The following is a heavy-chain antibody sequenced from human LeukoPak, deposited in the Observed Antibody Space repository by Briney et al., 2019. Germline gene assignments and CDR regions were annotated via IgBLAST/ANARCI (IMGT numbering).Heavy chain of an antibody. Sequence: GGSLRLSCAASGFTFSSYGMHWVRQAPGEGLEWVAVIWYDGSNKYYADSVKGRFTISRDNSKNTLYLQMNSLRAEDTAVYYCASPSALRYFDWLPRRGDFDYWGQGTLVTVSS. CDR3: ASPSALRYFDWLPRRGDFDY. D-gene: IGHD3-9*01. J-gene: IGHJ4*02. CDR1: GFTFSSYG. V-gene: IGHV3-33*01. CDR2: IWYDGSNK.